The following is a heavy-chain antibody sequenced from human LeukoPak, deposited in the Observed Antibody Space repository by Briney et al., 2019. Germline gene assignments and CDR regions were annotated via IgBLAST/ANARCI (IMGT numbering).Heavy chain of an antibody. V-gene: IGHV4-39*07. CDR1: GGSISSSSYY. CDR2: IYYSGST. J-gene: IGHJ3*02. Sequence: SETLSLTCTVSGGSISSSSYYWGWIRQPPGKGLEWIGSIYYSGSTYYNPSLKSRVTISVDTSKNQFSLKLSSVTAADTAVYYCASVYVWGSYQDAFDIWGQGTMVTVSS. CDR3: ASVYVWGSYQDAFDI. D-gene: IGHD3-16*02.